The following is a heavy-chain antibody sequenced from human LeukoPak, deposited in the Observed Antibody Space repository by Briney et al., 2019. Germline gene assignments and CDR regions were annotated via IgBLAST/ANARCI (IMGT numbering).Heavy chain of an antibody. J-gene: IGHJ4*02. V-gene: IGHV3-23*01. D-gene: IGHD1-26*01. Sequence: GGSLRLSCAASGFTFSTYAMSWVRQAPGKGPEWVSAISGGGFSTYYADSVKGRFTISRDNSKNTLDLQMNRLRAEDTALYYCAKSIVGVKYNFDYWGQGTPVTVSS. CDR1: GFTFSTYA. CDR3: AKSIVGVKYNFDY. CDR2: ISGGGFST.